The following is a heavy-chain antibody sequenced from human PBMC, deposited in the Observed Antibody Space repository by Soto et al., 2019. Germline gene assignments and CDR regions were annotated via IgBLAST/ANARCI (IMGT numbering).Heavy chain of an antibody. J-gene: IGHJ6*02. CDR2: ISYDGSNK. D-gene: IGHD5-12*01. V-gene: IGHV3-30*18. CDR3: AKDFGVATKHYYYYGMDV. CDR1: GFTFSSYG. Sequence: QVQLVESGGGVVQPGRSLRLSCAASGFTFSSYGMHWVRQAPGKGLEWVAVISYDGSNKYYADSVKGRFTISRDNSKNTLYLQMNSLRAEDTAVYYCAKDFGVATKHYYYYGMDVWGQGTTVTVSS.